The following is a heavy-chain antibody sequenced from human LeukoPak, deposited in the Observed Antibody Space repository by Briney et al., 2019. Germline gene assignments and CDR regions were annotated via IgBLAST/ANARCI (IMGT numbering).Heavy chain of an antibody. D-gene: IGHD2-2*01. CDR2: IAYDGSNK. CDR3: AKVKVGYCSSTSCSDAFDI. CDR1: GFTFRSYG. Sequence: GGSLRLSCAASGFTFRSYGMHWVRQAPGKGLEWVAVIAYDGSNKYYADSVKGRFTISRDNAKDTLYLQMNSLRAEDTAVYYCAKVKVGYCSSTSCSDAFDIWGQGTMVTVSS. V-gene: IGHV3-30*18. J-gene: IGHJ3*02.